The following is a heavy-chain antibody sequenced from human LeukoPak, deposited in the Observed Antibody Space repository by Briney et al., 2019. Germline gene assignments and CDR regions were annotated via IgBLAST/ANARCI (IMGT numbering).Heavy chain of an antibody. J-gene: IGHJ4*02. CDR1: GFTFSTYW. V-gene: IGHV3-7*01. Sequence: GGSLRLSCAASGFTFSTYWMSWVRQAPGKGLEWVADIKPDGSEKYYVDSVKGRFTISRDNAKNSLYLQMNSLRAEDTAVYYCARGGGYYLQWGQGTLVTVSS. CDR3: ARGGGYYLQ. D-gene: IGHD3-10*02. CDR2: IKPDGSEK.